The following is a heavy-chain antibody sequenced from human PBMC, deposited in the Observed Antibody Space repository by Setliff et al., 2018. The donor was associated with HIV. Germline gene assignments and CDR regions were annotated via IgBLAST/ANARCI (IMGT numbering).Heavy chain of an antibody. J-gene: IGHJ4*02. CDR3: ARGTLYYDYVWGTPFPFDY. Sequence: SETLSLTCTVSGGSISSSSYFWNWIRQPAGKALEWIGHISISGTTNFNPSLKSRVTISVDTSKNQFSLRLTSVTAADTAVYYCARGTLYYDYVWGTPFPFDYWGQGTLVTVSS. CDR2: ISISGTT. D-gene: IGHD3-16*01. CDR1: GGSISSSSYF. V-gene: IGHV4-61*09.